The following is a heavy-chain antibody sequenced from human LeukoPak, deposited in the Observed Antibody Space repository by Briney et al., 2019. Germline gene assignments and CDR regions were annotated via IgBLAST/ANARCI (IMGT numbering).Heavy chain of an antibody. CDR1: GGSFSGYY. CDR3: AGYSGSPRYFDY. V-gene: IGHV4-34*12. D-gene: IGHD6-6*01. CDR2: SIHSGST. J-gene: IGHJ4*02. Sequence: SETLSLTCAVYGGSFSGYYWSWIRQTPGKGLEWIGESIHSGSTNYSPSLKSRVTISLVAAKRQFSLRLTSVTAADTAVYYCAGYSGSPRYFDYWGQGTLVTDSS.